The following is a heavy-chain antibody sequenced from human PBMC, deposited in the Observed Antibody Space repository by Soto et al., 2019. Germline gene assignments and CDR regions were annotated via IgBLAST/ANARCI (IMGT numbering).Heavy chain of an antibody. D-gene: IGHD3-3*01. CDR2: ITANGFGT. CDR3: AKGTDFWSGYMPLYFDS. J-gene: IGHJ4*02. CDR1: GFTFSNYP. Sequence: PGGSLRLSCAASGFTFSNYPMSWVRQAPGKGLGWVSSITANGFGTYYADSVKGRFTVSRGNSQNTLYLQMNSLRAEDTAVYYCAKGTDFWSGYMPLYFDSWGQGTLVTVSS. V-gene: IGHV3-23*01.